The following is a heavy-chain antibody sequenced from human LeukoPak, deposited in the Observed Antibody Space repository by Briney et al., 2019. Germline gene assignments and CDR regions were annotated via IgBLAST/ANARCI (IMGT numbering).Heavy chain of an antibody. Sequence: PGGSLRLSCAASGFTFSSYAMSWVRQAPGKGLEWVSAISGSGGSTYYADSEKGRFTISRDNSKNTLYLQMNSLRAEDTAVYYCAKNGYCSGGSCYSGWFDPWGQGTLVTVSS. CDR2: ISGSGGST. D-gene: IGHD2-15*01. V-gene: IGHV3-23*01. CDR3: AKNGYCSGGSCYSGWFDP. J-gene: IGHJ5*02. CDR1: GFTFSSYA.